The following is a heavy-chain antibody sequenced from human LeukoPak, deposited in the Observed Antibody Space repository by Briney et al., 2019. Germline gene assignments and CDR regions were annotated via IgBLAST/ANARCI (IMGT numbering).Heavy chain of an antibody. Sequence: SETLSLTCTVSGGSIRSYYWSWVRQPRGKGLEWIGYVSYSGSTDYNPSLKSRVIISIDTSKNQFSLKLNSVTAADTAVYYCARNKGDIVVVPAALDYWGQGTLVTVSS. D-gene: IGHD2-2*01. CDR1: GGSIRSYY. CDR2: VSYSGST. V-gene: IGHV4-59*01. J-gene: IGHJ4*02. CDR3: ARNKGDIVVVPAALDY.